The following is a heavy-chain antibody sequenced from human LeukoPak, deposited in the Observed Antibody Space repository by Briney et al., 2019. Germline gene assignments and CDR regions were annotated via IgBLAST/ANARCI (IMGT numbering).Heavy chain of an antibody. J-gene: IGHJ4*02. CDR1: GYTFTGYY. V-gene: IGHV1-2*02. Sequence: ASVKVSFKASGYTFTGYYMHWVRQAPGQGLEWMGWITPSGGTNYPQKFQGRVAITRDTSISTAYMDLSRLTSDDTAVYYCARDRYGDGFAHFDYWGQGALVTVSS. CDR3: ARDRYGDGFAHFDY. CDR2: ITPSGGT. D-gene: IGHD5-24*01.